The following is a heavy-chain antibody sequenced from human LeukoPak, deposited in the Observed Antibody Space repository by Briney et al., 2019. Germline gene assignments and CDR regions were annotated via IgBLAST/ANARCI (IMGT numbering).Heavy chain of an antibody. CDR1: GFTFSSYA. CDR2: ISGSGGST. J-gene: IGHJ3*02. Sequence: GGSLRLSCAASGFTFSSYAMSWVRQAPGKGLEWVSAISGSGGSTYYAGSVKGRFTISRDNSKNTLYLQMNSLRAEDTAVYYCAKGKIYYYDSSGPTDAFDIWGQGTMVTVSS. CDR3: AKGKIYYYDSSGPTDAFDI. V-gene: IGHV3-23*01. D-gene: IGHD3-22*01.